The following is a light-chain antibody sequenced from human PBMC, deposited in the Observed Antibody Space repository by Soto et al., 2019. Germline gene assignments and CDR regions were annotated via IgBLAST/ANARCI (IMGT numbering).Light chain of an antibody. J-gene: IGKJ5*01. CDR3: QQYGGSPRIT. CDR1: QSVSSNY. CDR2: GAS. V-gene: IGKV3-20*01. Sequence: EIVLTQSPGTLSLSPGERATLSCRASQSVSSNYLAWYQQKPGQAPRLLIFGASSRATGIPDRFSGSGSGTDFTLTISRLEPEDFAVYYCQQYGGSPRITFGHGTRLEIK.